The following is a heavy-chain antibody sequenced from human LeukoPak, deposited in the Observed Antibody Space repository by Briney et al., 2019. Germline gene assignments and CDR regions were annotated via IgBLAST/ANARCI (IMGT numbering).Heavy chain of an antibody. J-gene: IGHJ6*02. D-gene: IGHD2-2*01. CDR2: IYYSGCT. CDR3: ARLAPAAMYYYYYYGMDV. CDR1: GGSNSSYY. V-gene: IGHV4-59*01. Sequence: PSETLSLTCTVSGGSNSSYYWSWIRQPPGKGLEWIGYIYYSGCTNYNPSLKSRVTISVDTSKNQFSLKLSSVTAADTAVYYCARLAPAAMYYYYYYGMDVWGQGTTVTVSS.